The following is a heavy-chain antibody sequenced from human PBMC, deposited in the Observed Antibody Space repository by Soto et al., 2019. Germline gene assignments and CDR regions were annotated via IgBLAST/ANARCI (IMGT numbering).Heavy chain of an antibody. CDR1: GFTFSIYG. CDR2: IRGITGSV. J-gene: IGHJ4*02. D-gene: IGHD6-6*01. Sequence: PGGSLRLSCAASGFTFSIYGMDGVRLAPGKGLEWVSSIRGITGSVYYADSVKGRFTISRDSAKNSLYLQMNSLRAEDTAVYYCGTSGVAARHYYDYWGQGTLVTVSS. V-gene: IGHV3-21*04. CDR3: GTSGVAARHYYDY.